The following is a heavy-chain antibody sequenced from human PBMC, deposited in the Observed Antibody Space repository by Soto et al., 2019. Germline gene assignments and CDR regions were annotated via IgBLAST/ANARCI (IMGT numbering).Heavy chain of an antibody. CDR1: GDTFAFYS. CDR3: ATSYGSGYRAFDY. V-gene: IGHV1-69*02. J-gene: IGHJ4*02. CDR2: INPILSMS. Sequence: QVQLVQSGAEVKRPGSSVKVSCKASGDTFAFYSNNWVRQAPGLGLEWMGRINPILSMSNYAQRFQGRVTMTADKSTSTAYMVLNSLRSEDTAIYYCATSYGSGYRAFDYWGQGALVTVSS. D-gene: IGHD3-10*01.